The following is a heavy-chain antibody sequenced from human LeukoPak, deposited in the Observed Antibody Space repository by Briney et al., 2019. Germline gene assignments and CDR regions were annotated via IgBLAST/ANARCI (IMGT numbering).Heavy chain of an antibody. J-gene: IGHJ4*02. CDR3: SRSGGGYDYVDY. Sequence: GGSLRLSCTASGFTFGDYAMNWIRQAPGKGLEWVGFIRSKAYGGTPGYAASVKGRFSISRDDSKSIAYLQMNSLKTEDTAVYYCSRSGGGYDYVDYWGQGTLVTVS. CDR1: GFTFGDYA. V-gene: IGHV3-49*03. D-gene: IGHD5-12*01. CDR2: IRSKAYGGTP.